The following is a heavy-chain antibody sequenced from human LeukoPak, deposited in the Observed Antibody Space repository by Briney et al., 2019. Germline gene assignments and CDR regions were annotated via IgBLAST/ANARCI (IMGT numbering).Heavy chain of an antibody. Sequence: SETLSLTCTASGGSISSSSYYWGWIRQPPGKGLEWIGSIYYSGSTYYNPSLKSRVTISVDTSKNQFSLKLSSVTAADTAVYYCARRYDILTGGLDYWGQGTLVTVSS. CDR2: IYYSGST. V-gene: IGHV4-39*01. J-gene: IGHJ4*02. D-gene: IGHD3-9*01. CDR3: ARRYDILTGGLDY. CDR1: GGSISSSSYY.